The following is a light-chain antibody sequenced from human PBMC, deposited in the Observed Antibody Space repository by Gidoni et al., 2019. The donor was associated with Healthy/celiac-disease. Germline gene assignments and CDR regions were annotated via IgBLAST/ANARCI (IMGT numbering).Light chain of an antibody. Sequence: QSVLTQPPPVSGAPGQRVTTSCTGSSSNIGAGYDVHWYQQLPGTAPKLLIYGNSNRPSGVPDRFSGSKSGTSASLAITGLQAEDEADYYCQSYDSSLSGSWVFGGGTKLTVL. V-gene: IGLV1-40*01. J-gene: IGLJ3*02. CDR2: GNS. CDR1: SSNIGAGYD. CDR3: QSYDSSLSGSWV.